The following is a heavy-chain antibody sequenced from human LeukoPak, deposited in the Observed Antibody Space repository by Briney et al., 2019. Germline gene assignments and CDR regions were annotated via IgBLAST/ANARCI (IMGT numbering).Heavy chain of an antibody. CDR3: AHRRSQLLSFDY. J-gene: IGHJ4*02. V-gene: IGHV2-5*01. CDR1: GFSLSTSGVG. CDR2: IYWNDDK. Sequence: SGPTLVKPTQTLTLTCTFSGFSLSTSGVGVGWIRQPPGKALEWLALIYWNDDKRYSPSLKSRLTITKDTSKNQVVLTMTNMDPVGTATYYCAHRRSQLLSFDYWGQGTLVTVSS. D-gene: IGHD2-2*01.